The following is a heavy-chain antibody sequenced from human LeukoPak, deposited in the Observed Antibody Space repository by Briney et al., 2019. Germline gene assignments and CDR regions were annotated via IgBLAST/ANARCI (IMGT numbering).Heavy chain of an antibody. Sequence: PGGSLRLSCAASGFTFSSYGMHWVRQAPGKGLEWVAVIWYDGNKKYFEDSVKGRFTISRDNSKNTLYLQMNSWRAEDTAVYYCARDRGYDPHYYFDYWGQGTQVTVSS. V-gene: IGHV3-33*08. D-gene: IGHD5-12*01. J-gene: IGHJ4*02. CDR2: IWYDGNKK. CDR3: ARDRGYDPHYYFDY. CDR1: GFTFSSYG.